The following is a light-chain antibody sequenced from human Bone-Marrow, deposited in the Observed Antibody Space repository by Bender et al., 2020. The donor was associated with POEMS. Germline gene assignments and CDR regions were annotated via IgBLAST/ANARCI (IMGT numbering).Light chain of an antibody. CDR1: DSNIGSDN. V-gene: IGLV1-44*01. J-gene: IGLJ3*02. CDR2: ANT. Sequence: QSVLTQPPSASGTPGQRVSISCSGSDSNIGSDNVNWFQVLPGTAPKLIIFANTQRPSGVPDRFSGSKSGTSVSLAITGLQAEDEADYYCQSFDTSLSGWVFGAGTKLTV. CDR3: QSFDTSLSGWV.